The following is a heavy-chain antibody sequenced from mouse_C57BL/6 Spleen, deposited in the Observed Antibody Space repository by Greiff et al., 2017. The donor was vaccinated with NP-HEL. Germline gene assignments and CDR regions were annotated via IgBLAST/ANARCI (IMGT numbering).Heavy chain of an antibody. J-gene: IGHJ2*01. CDR1: GYTFTDYE. V-gene: IGHV1-15*01. D-gene: IGHD1-1*01. CDR3: TRGSSYGYFDY. Sequence: VKLVESGAELVRPGASVTLSCKASGYTFTDYEMHWVKQTPVHGLEWIGAIDPETGGTAYNQKFKGKAILTADKSSSTAYMELRSLTSEDSAVYYCTRGSSYGYFDYWGQGTTLTVSS. CDR2: IDPETGGT.